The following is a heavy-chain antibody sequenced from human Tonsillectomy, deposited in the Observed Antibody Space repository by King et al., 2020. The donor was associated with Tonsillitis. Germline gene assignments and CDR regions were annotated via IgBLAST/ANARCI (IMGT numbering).Heavy chain of an antibody. CDR2: IIPIFGKT. V-gene: IGHV1-69*01. J-gene: IGHJ4*02. CDR1: GGTFSSHI. D-gene: IGHD3-3*01. Sequence: VQLVESGAEVKQPGSSVKVSCTAAGGTFSSHIITWVRQAPAHGLAWMGGIIPIFGKTYSAEKFQGRVTITADESTSTAYMELSSLRFDDTAVYYCARGLFITIFGVVIPSTLDYWGQGTLVTVSS. CDR3: ARGLFITIFGVVIPSTLDY.